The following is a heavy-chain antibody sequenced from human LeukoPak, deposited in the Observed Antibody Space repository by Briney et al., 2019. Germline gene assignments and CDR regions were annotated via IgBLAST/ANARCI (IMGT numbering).Heavy chain of an antibody. J-gene: IGHJ4*02. Sequence: ASVKVSCKVSGYTLTGLSMHWVRQAPGKGLEWMGGFDPEDGETIYAQKFQGRVTMTEDTSTDTAYMELSSLRSEDTAVYYCATSYCSGGSCSTDGRVAEGLLDYWGQGTLVTVSS. V-gene: IGHV1-24*01. CDR3: ATSYCSGGSCSTDGRVAEGLLDY. D-gene: IGHD2-15*01. CDR2: FDPEDGET. CDR1: GYTLTGLS.